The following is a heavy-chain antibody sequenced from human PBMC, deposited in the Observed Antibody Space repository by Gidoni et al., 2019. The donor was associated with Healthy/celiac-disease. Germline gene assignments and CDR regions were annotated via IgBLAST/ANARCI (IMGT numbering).Heavy chain of an antibody. CDR2: INAGSGNT. J-gene: IGHJ5*02. Sequence: QVQLVQSGAEVKKPGASVKVSCKACGYTFTSYAMHWVRQAPGQRLEWRGWINAGSGNTKYSQKFQGRVTITRDTSASTAYMELSSLRSEDTAVYYCARINWGIKNWFDPWGQGTLVTVSS. CDR3: ARINWGIKNWFDP. V-gene: IGHV1-3*01. CDR1: GYTFTSYA. D-gene: IGHD7-27*01.